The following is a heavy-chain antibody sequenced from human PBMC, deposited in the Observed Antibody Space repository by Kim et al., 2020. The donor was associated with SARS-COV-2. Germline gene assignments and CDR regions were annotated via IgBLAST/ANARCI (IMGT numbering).Heavy chain of an antibody. Sequence: SETLSLTCTVSNYSISSRYYWGWIRQPPGKGLEWIGSLYHSGSTYYNPSLKSRVTISVDTSKNQFSLKLSSVTAADTAVYYCVRDDRDSGYPFDYWGQGTLVTVSS. CDR1: NYSISSRYY. CDR2: LYHSGST. CDR3: VRDDRDSGYPFDY. J-gene: IGHJ4*02. D-gene: IGHD3-22*01. V-gene: IGHV4-38-2*02.